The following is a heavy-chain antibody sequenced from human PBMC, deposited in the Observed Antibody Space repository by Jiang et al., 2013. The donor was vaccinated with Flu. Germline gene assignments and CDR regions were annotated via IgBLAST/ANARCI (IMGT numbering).Heavy chain of an antibody. CDR3: TRDDVNSGGNLRFDY. J-gene: IGHJ4*02. Sequence: VQLVESGGGLVKPGGSLRLSCAASGFTFSNYCMNWVRQAPGKGLEWVSSISSGSTYIYYADSVEGRFTISRDNAKNSLYLQMNSLRAEDTAVYYCTRDDVNSGGNLRFDYWGLGTLVTVSS. V-gene: IGHV3-21*01. D-gene: IGHD4-23*01. CDR1: GFTFSNYC. CDR2: ISSGSTYI.